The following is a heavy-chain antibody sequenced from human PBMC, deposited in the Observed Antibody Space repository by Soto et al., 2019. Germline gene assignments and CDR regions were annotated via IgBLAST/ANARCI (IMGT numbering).Heavy chain of an antibody. J-gene: IGHJ4*02. Sequence: QERLVQSGAEVRKPGSSVKVSCKVTGGTSTRYAINWVRQAPGQGLEWMGGIVPMFGTSKYAQKLQGRVTITADTSMKIAYMELRSLRSEDTAVYYCNRGSEYDFWSGYLWGQGTLVSVSS. CDR1: GGTSTRYA. V-gene: IGHV1-69*06. CDR3: NRGSEYDFWSGYL. CDR2: IVPMFGTS. D-gene: IGHD3-3*01.